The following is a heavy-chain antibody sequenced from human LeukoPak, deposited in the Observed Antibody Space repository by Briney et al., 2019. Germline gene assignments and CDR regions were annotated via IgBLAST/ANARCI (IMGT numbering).Heavy chain of an antibody. CDR1: GFTFSSYG. CDR3: ARGHRRLGAVNDAFDI. D-gene: IGHD6-13*01. V-gene: IGHV3-33*08. CDR2: IWYDGSNK. Sequence: SGGSLRLSCAASGFTFSSYGMHWVRQAPGKGLEWVAVIWYDGSNKYYADSVKGRFTISRDNSKNTLYLQMNGLRAEDTAVYYCARGHRRLGAVNDAFDIWGQGTMVTVSS. J-gene: IGHJ3*02.